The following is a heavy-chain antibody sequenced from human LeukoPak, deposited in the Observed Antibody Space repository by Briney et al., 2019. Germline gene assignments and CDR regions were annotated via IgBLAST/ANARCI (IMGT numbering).Heavy chain of an antibody. J-gene: IGHJ6*03. V-gene: IGHV4-59*01. CDR3: ARSETGSYYYYMDV. Sequence: PSETLSLTCTVSGGSISGYYWSWIRQPPGKGLEWIGYIYYSGSTNYNPSLKSRVTISVDTSKNQFSLKLSSVTAADTAVYYRARSETGSYYYYMDVWGKGTTVTVSS. CDR2: IYYSGST. D-gene: IGHD3-10*01. CDR1: GGSISGYY.